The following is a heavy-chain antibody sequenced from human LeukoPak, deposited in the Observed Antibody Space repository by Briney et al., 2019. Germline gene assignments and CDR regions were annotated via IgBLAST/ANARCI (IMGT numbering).Heavy chain of an antibody. V-gene: IGHV4-39*07. CDR2: IYYSGST. Sequence: PSETLSLTCTVSGGSISSSSYYWGWIRQPPGKGLEWIGRIYYSGSTYYNPSLKSRVTISVDTSKNQFSLKLSSVTAADKAVYYCARERYCSGGSCSLSPSRWFDPWGQGTLVTVSS. CDR1: GGSISSSSYY. CDR3: ARERYCSGGSCSLSPSRWFDP. D-gene: IGHD2-15*01. J-gene: IGHJ5*02.